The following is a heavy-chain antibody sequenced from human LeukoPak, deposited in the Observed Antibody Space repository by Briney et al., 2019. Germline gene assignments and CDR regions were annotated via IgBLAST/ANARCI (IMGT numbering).Heavy chain of an antibody. Sequence: PSETLSLTCAVYGGSFSGYYWSWIRQPPGKGLEWIGEINHSGSTNYNPSLKSRVTISVDTSKNQFSLKLSSVAAAGTAVYYCARGQLACSGGSCYSRYYYYYGMDVWGQGTTVTVSS. CDR3: ARGQLACSGGSCYSRYYYYYGMDV. D-gene: IGHD2-15*01. V-gene: IGHV4-34*01. CDR2: INHSGST. CDR1: GGSFSGYY. J-gene: IGHJ6*02.